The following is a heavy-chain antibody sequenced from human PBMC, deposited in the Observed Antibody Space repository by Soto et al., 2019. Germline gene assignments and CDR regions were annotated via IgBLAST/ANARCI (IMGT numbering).Heavy chain of an antibody. V-gene: IGHV1-3*01. CDR1: GYTFTSYA. D-gene: IGHD3-3*01. CDR3: ARGRYDFWSGSTDDY. J-gene: IGHJ4*02. Sequence: ASVKVSCKASGYTFTSYAMHWVRQAPGQRLEWMGWINAGNGNTKYSQKFQGRVTITRDTSASTAYMELSSLRSEDTAVYYCARGRYDFWSGSTDDYWGQGTLVTVSS. CDR2: INAGNGNT.